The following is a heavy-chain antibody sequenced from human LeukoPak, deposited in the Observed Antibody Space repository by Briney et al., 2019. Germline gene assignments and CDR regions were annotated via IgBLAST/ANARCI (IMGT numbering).Heavy chain of an antibody. D-gene: IGHD2-2*01. CDR3: ARGHCGSATCQRNWFDP. CDR2: INPNSGDA. J-gene: IGHJ5*02. CDR1: GYTFTGFY. Sequence: GASVKVSCKASGYTFTGFYIHWLRQAPGQGLEWMGWINPNSGDANYAPKFQGRVTKTRDTSISTAYMELSSLRSDDTAVYYCARGHCGSATCQRNWFDPWGQGSLVTVSS. V-gene: IGHV1-2*02.